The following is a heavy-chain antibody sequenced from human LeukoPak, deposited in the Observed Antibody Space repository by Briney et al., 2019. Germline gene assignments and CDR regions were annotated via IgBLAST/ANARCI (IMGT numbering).Heavy chain of an antibody. CDR1: GFTVSSNY. CDR3: ARDLLPYDTLNWFDP. J-gene: IGHJ5*02. V-gene: IGHV3-66*01. D-gene: IGHD3-9*01. CDR2: IYSGGST. Sequence: GGPLRLSCAASGFTVSSNYMSWVRQAPGKGLEWVSVIYSGGSTYYADSVKGRFTISRDNSKNTLYLQMNSLRAEDTAVYYCARDLLPYDTLNWFDPWGQGTLVTVSS.